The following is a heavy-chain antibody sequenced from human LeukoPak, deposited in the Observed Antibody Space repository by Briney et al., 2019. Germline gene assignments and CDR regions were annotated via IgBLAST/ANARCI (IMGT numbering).Heavy chain of an antibody. CDR2: IYYSGST. V-gene: IGHV4-59*01. J-gene: IGHJ4*02. CDR3: ARTQSVFVAGTYYFDY. CDR1: GGSISSYY. Sequence: PSETLSLTCTVSGGSISSYYWSWIRQPPGKGLEWIGHIYYSGSTNYNPSLKSRVTISVDTSKNQFSLKLSSVTAADTAVYCCARTQSVFVAGTYYFDYWGQGTLVTVSS. D-gene: IGHD6-19*01.